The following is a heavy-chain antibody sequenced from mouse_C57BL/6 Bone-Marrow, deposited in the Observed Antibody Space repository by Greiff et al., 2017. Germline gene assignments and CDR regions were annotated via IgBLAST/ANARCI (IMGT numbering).Heavy chain of an antibody. CDR1: GFNIKDDY. J-gene: IGHJ1*03. D-gene: IGHD1-1*01. CDR2: IDPENGDT. CDR3: TTGGYYGSSYGYFDV. Sequence: VQLQQSGAELVRPGASVKLSCTASGFNIKDDYMHWVKQRPEQGLEWIGWIDPENGDTEYASQFQGKATITADTSSNTAYLQLSSRTSDDTAVYYCTTGGYYGSSYGYFDVWGTGTTVTVSS. V-gene: IGHV14-4*01.